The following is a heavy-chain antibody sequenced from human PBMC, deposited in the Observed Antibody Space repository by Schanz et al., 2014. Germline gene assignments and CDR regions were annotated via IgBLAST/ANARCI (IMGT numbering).Heavy chain of an antibody. CDR2: VSRSTPDI. D-gene: IGHD2-8*02. V-gene: IGHV3-48*01. CDR1: GFSFGNYG. Sequence: EVQLLESGGGLVQPGGSLRLSCEASGFSFGNYGMSWVRQAPGKGLEWVSYVSRSTPDIYYADSVKGRFTMSRDNAKNSVFLQMDSLRAEDTAVYYCAKTLFPGGTQTFGNWGRGTLVTVSS. CDR3: AKTLFPGGTQTFGN. J-gene: IGHJ4*02.